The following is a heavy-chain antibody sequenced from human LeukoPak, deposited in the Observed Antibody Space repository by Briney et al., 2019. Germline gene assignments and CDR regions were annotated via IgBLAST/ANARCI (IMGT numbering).Heavy chain of an antibody. D-gene: IGHD2-2*01. J-gene: IGHJ3*02. V-gene: IGHV4-59*01. CDR2: IFYTGST. CDR3: TLTGGDDAFDI. CDR1: GGSISSYY. Sequence: SETLSLTCTVSGGSISSYYWSWIRQPPGKGLEWIGYIFYTGSTNYNPSLKSRVTISVLTSKNRFSLKLSSVTAADTAVCCATLTGGDDAFDIWGQGTMVTVSS.